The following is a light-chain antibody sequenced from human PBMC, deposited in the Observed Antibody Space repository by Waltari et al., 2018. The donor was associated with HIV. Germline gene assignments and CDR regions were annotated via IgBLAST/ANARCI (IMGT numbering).Light chain of an antibody. J-gene: IGKJ1*01. Sequence: ETVMTPSPGTLSVSPGGRATLSCRASQNVFSDLAWYRHKPGQPPRLLIFGASKRATGVPARFSGSGSGTEFTLTITSLQTEDYGLYHCQQYKTWPLTFGQGTRVEIK. CDR2: GAS. V-gene: IGKV3-15*01. CDR3: QQYKTWPLT. CDR1: QNVFSD.